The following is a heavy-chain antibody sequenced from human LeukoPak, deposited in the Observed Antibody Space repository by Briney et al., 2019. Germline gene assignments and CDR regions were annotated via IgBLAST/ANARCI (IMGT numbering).Heavy chain of an antibody. Sequence: GGSLRLSCAASGFTFSSYWMHWVRQAPGKGLVWVSRINSDGSSTSYADSVKGRFTISRDNAKNTLYLQMNSLRAEDTAVYYCARATYDILTGYYDAFDIWGQGTVVTVSS. CDR1: GFTFSSYW. CDR3: ARATYDILTGYYDAFDI. CDR2: INSDGSST. V-gene: IGHV3-74*01. D-gene: IGHD3-9*01. J-gene: IGHJ3*02.